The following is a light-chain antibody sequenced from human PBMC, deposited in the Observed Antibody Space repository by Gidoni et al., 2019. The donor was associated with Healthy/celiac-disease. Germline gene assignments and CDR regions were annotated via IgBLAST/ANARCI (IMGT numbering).Light chain of an antibody. CDR3: QQYNNWPPLT. CDR1: QSVSSN. CDR2: GAS. V-gene: IGKV3-15*01. Sequence: IVMTQSPATLSVSPGERATLSCSASQSVSSNLAWYQQKPGQAPRLLIYGASTRATGIPARFSGSGSGTEFTLNISSLESEDFAVYDCQQYNNWPPLTFXGXTKVEIK. J-gene: IGKJ4*01.